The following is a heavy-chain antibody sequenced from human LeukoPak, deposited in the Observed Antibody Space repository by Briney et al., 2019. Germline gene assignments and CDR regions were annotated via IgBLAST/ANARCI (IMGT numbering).Heavy chain of an antibody. D-gene: IGHD2-21*01. CDR1: GYSISSGYY. J-gene: IGHJ6*03. CDR2: IYHSGST. Sequence: PSETLSLTCTVSGYSISSGYYWGWIRQPPGKGLEWIGSIYHSGSTYYNPSLKSRVTISVDTSKNQFSLKLSSVTAADTAVYYCARILSDWDGNYYYYYYMDVWGKGTTVTVSS. V-gene: IGHV4-38-2*02. CDR3: ARILSDWDGNYYYYYYMDV.